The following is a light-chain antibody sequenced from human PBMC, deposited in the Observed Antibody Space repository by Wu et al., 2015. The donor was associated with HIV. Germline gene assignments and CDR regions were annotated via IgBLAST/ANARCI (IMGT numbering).Light chain of an antibody. Sequence: EIVLTQSPGTLSLSAGERATLSCTASQSVSSNYLVWYQQKPGRAPRLLIYATSNRATDIPDRFSGSGSGTDFTLTISRLEPEDFAVYYCQYYGSSPYSFGQGTKLEIK. V-gene: IGKV3-20*01. CDR1: QSVSSNY. CDR2: ATS. CDR3: QYYGSSPYS. J-gene: IGKJ2*03.